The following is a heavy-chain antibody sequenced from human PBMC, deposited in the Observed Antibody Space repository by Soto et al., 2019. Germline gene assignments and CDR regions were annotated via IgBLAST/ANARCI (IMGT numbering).Heavy chain of an antibody. CDR3: AKDLGLGVIAGYPHDC. CDR2: ISVSGANT. CDR1: GFTFNNYA. Sequence: GESLRLSCAASGFTFNNYAMSWVRQAPGKGLEWVSTISVSGANTYYADSVKGRFTISRDDSKNTLYLQMNSLGAEDTAVYYCAKDLGLGVIAGYPHDCWAQGTLVTVSS. V-gene: IGHV3-23*01. J-gene: IGHJ4*02. D-gene: IGHD3-9*01.